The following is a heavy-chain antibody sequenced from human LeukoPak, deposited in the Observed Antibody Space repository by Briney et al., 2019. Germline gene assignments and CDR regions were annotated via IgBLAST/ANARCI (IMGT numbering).Heavy chain of an antibody. D-gene: IGHD6-13*01. J-gene: IGHJ6*02. CDR2: IVVGSGNT. Sequence: ASVKVSCKASGFTFTSPAVQWVRQARGQRLEWIGRIVVGSGNTNYAQKFQERVTITRDMSTSTAYMELSSLRSEDTAVYYCAADSSNYYYYGMDVWGQGTTVTVSS. CDR1: GFTFTSPA. V-gene: IGHV1-58*01. CDR3: AADSSNYYYYGMDV.